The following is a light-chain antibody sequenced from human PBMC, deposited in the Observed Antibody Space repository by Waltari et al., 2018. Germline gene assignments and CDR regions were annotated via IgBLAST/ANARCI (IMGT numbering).Light chain of an antibody. V-gene: IGLV2-23*02. Sequence: QSALPQPASASGSPGQSTTIPCTGTSTDVPSSNLVSCFQQYPDKAPKLIIFEVNKRPSGVSNRFAGSKSGNTASLTISGLQAEDEADYYCCSYAGSGIYVFGTGAKVTVL. CDR2: EVN. CDR1: STDVPSSNL. J-gene: IGLJ1*01. CDR3: CSYAGSGIYV.